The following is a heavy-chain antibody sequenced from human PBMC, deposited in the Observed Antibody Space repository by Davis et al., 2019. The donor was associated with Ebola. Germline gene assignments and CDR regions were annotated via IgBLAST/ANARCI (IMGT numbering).Heavy chain of an antibody. CDR2: VYTNGNT. Sequence: SETLSLTCNVSGASINSGFFSWSWVRQPAGKGLEWIGHVYTNGNTKYSSSLESRVTISLDTSKNQFSLTLSSVTAADTGIYFCARDQHDSAAYGFWGQGTLVTVSS. D-gene: IGHD3-22*01. J-gene: IGHJ4*02. V-gene: IGHV4-61*09. CDR3: ARDQHDSAAYGF. CDR1: GASINSGFFS.